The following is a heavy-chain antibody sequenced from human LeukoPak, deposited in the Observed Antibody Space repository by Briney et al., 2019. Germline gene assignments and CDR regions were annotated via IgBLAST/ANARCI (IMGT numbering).Heavy chain of an antibody. J-gene: IGHJ4*02. CDR2: IIPIFGTA. CDR3: ASTYSSSWYGIYYFDY. V-gene: IGHV1-69*13. D-gene: IGHD6-13*01. Sequence: EASVKVSCKASGGTFSSYAISWVRQAPGQGLEWMGGIIPIFGTANYAQKFQGRVTITADESTSTAYMELSSLRSEDTAVYYCASTYSSSWYGIYYFDYWGQGTLVTVSS. CDR1: GGTFSSYA.